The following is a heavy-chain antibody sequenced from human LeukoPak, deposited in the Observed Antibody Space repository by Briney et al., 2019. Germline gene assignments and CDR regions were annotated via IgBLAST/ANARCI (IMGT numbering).Heavy chain of an antibody. CDR3: ARGKTPLYYYGLDV. CDR2: ISSSSSYT. CDR1: GFTFSDYY. V-gene: IGHV3-11*06. J-gene: IGHJ6*02. Sequence: GGSLRLSCAASGFTFSDYYMSWIRQAPGKGLEWVSYISSSSSYTNYADSVKGRFTISRDNAKNSLYLQMNSLRAEDTAIYYCARGKTPLYYYGLDVWGQGTTVTVSS.